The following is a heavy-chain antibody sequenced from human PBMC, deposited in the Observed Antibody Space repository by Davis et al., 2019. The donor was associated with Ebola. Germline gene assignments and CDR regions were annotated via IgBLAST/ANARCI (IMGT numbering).Heavy chain of an antibody. CDR3: AKDNYYDSSGYYPPFGYYYGMDV. CDR2: ISNGGSKK. Sequence: GESLKISCVASGFTFSTYGMHWVRQAPGKGLEWVAVISNGGSKKYYADSVKGRFTISRDSSKNTLDLQMNSLRAEDTAVYYCAKDNYYDSSGYYPPFGYYYGMDVWGQGTTVTVSS. V-gene: IGHV3-30*18. D-gene: IGHD3-22*01. J-gene: IGHJ6*02. CDR1: GFTFSTYG.